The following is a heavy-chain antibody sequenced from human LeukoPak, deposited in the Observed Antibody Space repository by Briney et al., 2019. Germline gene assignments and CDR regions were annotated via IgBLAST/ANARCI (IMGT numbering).Heavy chain of an antibody. D-gene: IGHD3-22*01. Sequence: QPGGSLTLSCAVSGFSFSRYGMKWVRQPPGKGLEWLSYIRSSDSTTYYADSVKGRFTISRDNAKNALYLQMDSLRGEDTAVYYCAKMADSSAHSFDYWGQGTLVTVSS. V-gene: IGHV3-48*04. CDR1: GFSFSRYG. J-gene: IGHJ4*02. CDR3: AKMADSSAHSFDY. CDR2: IRSSDSTT.